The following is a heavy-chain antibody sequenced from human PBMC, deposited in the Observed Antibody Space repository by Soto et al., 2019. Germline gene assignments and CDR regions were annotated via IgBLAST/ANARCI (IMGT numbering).Heavy chain of an antibody. V-gene: IGHV4-34*01. CDR1: GGSLSGYY. CDR3: ARDDNSNSLYVVDG. J-gene: IGHJ6*02. CDR2: INHRGSS. Sequence: SETLSLTCAVSGGSLSGYYWSWVRQSPGKGLEWIGEINHRGSSDYNPLLKSRVTISVDASKNEFSLELSSVTAADTAVYYCARDDNSNSLYVVDGWGRGPTVTVS. D-gene: IGHD6-6*01.